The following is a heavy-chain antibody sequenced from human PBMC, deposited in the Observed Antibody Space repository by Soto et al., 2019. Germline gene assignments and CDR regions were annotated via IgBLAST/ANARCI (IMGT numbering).Heavy chain of an antibody. J-gene: IGHJ4*02. CDR2: MNPNSGNT. CDR3: AYTKRYSGYDFGGLGYFDY. D-gene: IGHD5-12*01. Sequence: ASVKVSCKASGYTFTSYDINWVRQATGQGLEWMGWMNPNSGNTGYAQKFQGRVTMTRNTSISTAYMELSSLRSEDTAVYYCAYTKRYSGYDFGGLGYFDYWGQGTLVTVSS. V-gene: IGHV1-8*01. CDR1: GYTFTSYD.